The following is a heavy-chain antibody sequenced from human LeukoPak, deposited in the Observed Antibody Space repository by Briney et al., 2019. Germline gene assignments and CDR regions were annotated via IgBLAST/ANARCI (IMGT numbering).Heavy chain of an antibody. J-gene: IGHJ6*04. CDR3: AELGITMIGGV. Sequence: GGSLRLFCAASGFTFSSYEVNCLRQAPGKGLEWVSYISSSGSTIYYADSVKGRFTISRDNAKNPLYLQMNSLRAEDTAVYYCAELGITMIGGVWGKGTTVTISS. CDR2: ISSSGSTI. D-gene: IGHD3-10*02. CDR1: GFTFSSYE. V-gene: IGHV3-48*03.